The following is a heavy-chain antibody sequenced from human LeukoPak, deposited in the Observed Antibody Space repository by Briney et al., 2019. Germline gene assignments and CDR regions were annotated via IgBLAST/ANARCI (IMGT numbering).Heavy chain of an antibody. CDR2: INHSGST. CDR1: GGSFSGYY. J-gene: IGHJ4*02. Sequence: PSETLSLTCAVYGGSFSGYYWSWIRQPPGKGLEWIGEINHSGSTNYNPSLKSRVTISVDTSKNQFSLKLSSVTAADTAVYYCAREDDCSSTSCYVFDYWGQGTLVTVSS. CDR3: AREDDCSSTSCYVFDY. D-gene: IGHD2-2*01. V-gene: IGHV4-34*01.